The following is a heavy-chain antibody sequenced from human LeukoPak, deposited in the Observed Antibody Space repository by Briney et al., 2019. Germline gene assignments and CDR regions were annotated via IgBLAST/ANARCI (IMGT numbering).Heavy chain of an antibody. CDR2: FDPEDGET. V-gene: IGHV1-24*01. CDR1: GYTLTKLS. D-gene: IGHD3-10*01. J-gene: IGHJ5*02. Sequence: ASVKVSCKVSGYTLTKLSMHWVRQAPGKGLEWMGGFDPEDGETIYAQKFQGRATMTEDTSTDTAYMELSSLRSEDTAVYYCATVLRLRYYYGSGRWYWFDPWGQGTLVTVSS. CDR3: ATVLRLRYYYGSGRWYWFDP.